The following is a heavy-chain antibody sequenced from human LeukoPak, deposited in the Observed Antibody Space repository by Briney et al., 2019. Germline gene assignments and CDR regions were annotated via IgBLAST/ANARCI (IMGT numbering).Heavy chain of an antibody. CDR3: ARAFSVPGPMGY. J-gene: IGHJ4*02. CDR2: ISSSSSYI. Sequence: GGSLRLSCAASGFTFSSYSMNWVRQAPGKGLEWVSSISSSSSYIYYADSVKGRFTISRDNAKNSLYLQMNSLRAEDTAVYYCARAFSVPGPMGYWGQGTLVTVSS. V-gene: IGHV3-21*01. CDR1: GFTFSSYS. D-gene: IGHD2/OR15-2a*01.